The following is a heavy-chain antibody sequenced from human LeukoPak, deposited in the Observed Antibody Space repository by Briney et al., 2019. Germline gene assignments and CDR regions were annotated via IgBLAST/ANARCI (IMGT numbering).Heavy chain of an antibody. CDR1: GFIFSSYG. V-gene: IGHV3-30*02. Sequence: PGGSLRLSCAASGFIFSSYGMHWVRQAPGKGLEWVACIRYDASNKYYADSVKGRFTISRDNSKNTVYLQMNSLRAEDTAVYYCAKAPSNWQLIDYWGQGILVTVSS. CDR3: AKAPSNWQLIDY. D-gene: IGHD1-1*01. CDR2: IRYDASNK. J-gene: IGHJ4*02.